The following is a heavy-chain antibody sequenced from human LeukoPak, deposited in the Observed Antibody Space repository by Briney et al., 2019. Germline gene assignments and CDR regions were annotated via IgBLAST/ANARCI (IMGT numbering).Heavy chain of an antibody. CDR1: GFTFSSYS. D-gene: IGHD4-23*01. CDR3: ARDEGYGGNSADY. V-gene: IGHV3-21*01. CDR2: ISSSSSYI. J-gene: IGHJ4*02. Sequence: GGSLRLSCAASGFTFSSYSMNWVRQAPGKGLEWVSSISSSSSYIYYADSVKGRFTISRDNAKNSLYLQMNSLRAGDTAVYYCARDEGYGGNSADYWGQGTLVTVSS.